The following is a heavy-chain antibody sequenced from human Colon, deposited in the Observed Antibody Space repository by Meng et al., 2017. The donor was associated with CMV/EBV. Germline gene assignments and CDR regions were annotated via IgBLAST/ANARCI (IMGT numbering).Heavy chain of an antibody. CDR2: ISSSGKDE. J-gene: IGHJ4*02. CDR1: GYSISSGYY. D-gene: IGHD2-2*01. CDR3: MRDLLPIRLIPAAQDY. Sequence: LSLTCNVSGYSISSGYYWGWIRQPPGKGLEWISYISSSGKDEYYADSVKGRFTISRDNAKNSVSLQMNALKVEDTAVYYCMRDLLPIRLIPAAQDYWGQGTLVTVSS. V-gene: IGHV3-11*04.